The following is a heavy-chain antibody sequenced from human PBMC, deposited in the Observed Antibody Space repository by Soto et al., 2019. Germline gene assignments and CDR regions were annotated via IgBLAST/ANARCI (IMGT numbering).Heavy chain of an antibody. CDR1: GFTFDDYA. CDR2: ISWNSGSI. CDR3: AKDFSLYCSSTSCYPYYFDY. Sequence: GGSLRLSCAASGFTFDDYAIHWVRQAPGKGLEWVSGISWNSGSIGYADSVKGRFTISRDNAKNSLYLQMNSLRAEDTALYYCAKDFSLYCSSTSCYPYYFDYWGQGTLVTVPQ. D-gene: IGHD2-2*01. V-gene: IGHV3-9*01. J-gene: IGHJ4*02.